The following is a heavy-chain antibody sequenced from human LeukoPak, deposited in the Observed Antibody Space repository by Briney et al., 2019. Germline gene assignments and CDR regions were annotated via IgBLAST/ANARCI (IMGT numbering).Heavy chain of an antibody. CDR2: IYYSGST. CDR3: ARRSEYHWFDP. Sequence: SETLSLTCTVSGGSISSSTYYWGWIHQPPGKGLEWIGSIYYSGSTYYNPSLKSRVTISVDTSRNQFSLRLSSVTAADTAVYYCARRSEYHWFDPWGQGTLVTVSS. V-gene: IGHV4-39*07. CDR1: GGSISSSTYY. D-gene: IGHD2-2*01. J-gene: IGHJ5*02.